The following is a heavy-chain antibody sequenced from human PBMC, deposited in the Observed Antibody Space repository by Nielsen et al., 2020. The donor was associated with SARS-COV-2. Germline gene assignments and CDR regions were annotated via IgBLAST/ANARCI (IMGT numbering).Heavy chain of an antibody. CDR2: VYYSGSA. D-gene: IGHD6-6*01. V-gene: IGHV4-39*07. CDR1: GDSITSGHYY. Sequence: SETLSLTCTISGDSITSGHYYWAWVRLPPGKGLEWIGTVYYSGSAYYNPSLKSRVTMSVDRSYNQFSLRLNSVTAADTAVYYCARADFSRSSCLDFWGQGTPVTVST. CDR3: ARADFSRSSCLDF. J-gene: IGHJ4*02.